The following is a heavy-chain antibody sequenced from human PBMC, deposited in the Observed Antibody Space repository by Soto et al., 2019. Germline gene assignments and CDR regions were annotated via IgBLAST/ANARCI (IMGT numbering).Heavy chain of an antibody. CDR2: IKQDGSEK. J-gene: IGHJ6*02. V-gene: IGHV3-7*01. Sequence: PGGSLRLSCAASGFTLSSYWMNWVRQAPGKGLEWVANIKQDGSEKYYVDSVKGRFIISRDNAKNSLYLQVNSLRDEDTAVYYCARDADASGWYHYGMDVWGQGTMVTVSS. CDR3: ARDADASGWYHYGMDV. D-gene: IGHD6-19*01. CDR1: GFTLSSYW.